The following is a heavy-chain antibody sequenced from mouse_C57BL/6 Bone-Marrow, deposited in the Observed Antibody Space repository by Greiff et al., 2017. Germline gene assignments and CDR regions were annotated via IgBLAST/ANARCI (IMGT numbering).Heavy chain of an antibody. V-gene: IGHV1-80*01. Sequence: QVQLQQSGAELVKPGASVKISCKASGYAFSSYWMNWVKQRPGKGLEWIGQIYPGDGDTNYNGKFKGKATLTADKSSRTAYMQLSSLTSEDSAVYFCARDYDYFYWYFDVWGTGTTVTVSS. CDR2: IYPGDGDT. CDR1: GYAFSSYW. D-gene: IGHD2-4*01. CDR3: ARDYDYFYWYFDV. J-gene: IGHJ1*03.